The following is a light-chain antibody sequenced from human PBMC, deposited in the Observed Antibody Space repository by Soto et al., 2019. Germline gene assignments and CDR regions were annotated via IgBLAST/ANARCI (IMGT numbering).Light chain of an antibody. CDR2: GAY. Sequence: EIVMPQSEATLSLSPVEIATLSCSSSQSVSSNLAWYQQKPAQAPSLLIYGAYNRATGIPARFSGSGSGTEFTLTIRRLKSQDFAVSYCQKYNNWPQLNFGGGNKVDIK. J-gene: IGKJ4*01. V-gene: IGKV3-15*01. CDR1: QSVSSN. CDR3: QKYNNWPQLN.